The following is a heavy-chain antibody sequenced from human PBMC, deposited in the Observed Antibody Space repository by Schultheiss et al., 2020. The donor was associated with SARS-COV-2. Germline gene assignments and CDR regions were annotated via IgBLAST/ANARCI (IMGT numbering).Heavy chain of an antibody. CDR3: ARGAKYCSSTSCYSWFFRYYFDY. Sequence: SETLSLTCTVSGGSISSYYWSWIRQPAGKGLEWIGRIYTSGSTNYNPSLKSRVTMSVDTSKNQFSLKLSSVTAADTAVYYCARGAKYCSSTSCYSWFFRYYFDYWGQGTLVTVSS. CDR1: GGSISSYY. D-gene: IGHD2-2*01. V-gene: IGHV4-4*07. CDR2: IYTSGST. J-gene: IGHJ4*02.